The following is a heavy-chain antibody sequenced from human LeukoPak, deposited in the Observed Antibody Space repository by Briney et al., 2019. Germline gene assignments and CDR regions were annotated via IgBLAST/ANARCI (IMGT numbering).Heavy chain of an antibody. D-gene: IGHD3-16*01. CDR3: ARVGDKGAFDY. CDR1: GFTFSSYA. CDR2: ITNNGDST. V-gene: IGHV3-64*01. Sequence: PGGSLRLSCAASGFTFSSYAMRWVRQAPGKRLEYVSAITNNGDSTYYANSVKGRFIISRDNSKNTLYLQMDSLRAEDMAVYYCARVGDKGAFDYWGQGTLVTVSS. J-gene: IGHJ4*02.